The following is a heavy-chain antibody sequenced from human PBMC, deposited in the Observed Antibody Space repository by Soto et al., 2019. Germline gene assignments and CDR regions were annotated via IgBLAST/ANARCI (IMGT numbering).Heavy chain of an antibody. Sequence: GGSLRLSCAASGFTFSSYSMNWVRQAPGKGLEWVSYISSSSSTIYYADSVKGRFTISRDNAKNSLYLQMNSLRAEDTAVYYCARATYIWGSYEHYYYYMDVWGKGTTVTVSS. CDR2: ISSSSSTI. CDR3: ARATYIWGSYEHYYYYMDV. V-gene: IGHV3-48*01. D-gene: IGHD3-16*01. CDR1: GFTFSSYS. J-gene: IGHJ6*03.